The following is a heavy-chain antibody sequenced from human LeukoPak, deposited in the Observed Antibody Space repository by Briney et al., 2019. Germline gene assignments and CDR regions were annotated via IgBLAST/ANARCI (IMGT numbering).Heavy chain of an antibody. Sequence: GGSLRLSCAASGFPFSRYAMSWIRQAPGKGLEWVSVISDSGGRTYYADSVKGRFTVSRDNSKNTLHLQMNSLRDEDTAVYYCAKGNLQSRHSTGFDHWGQGTLVPVSS. CDR1: GFPFSRYA. CDR2: ISDSGGRT. V-gene: IGHV3-23*01. J-gene: IGHJ4*02. CDR3: AKGNLQSRHSTGFDH. D-gene: IGHD6-25*01.